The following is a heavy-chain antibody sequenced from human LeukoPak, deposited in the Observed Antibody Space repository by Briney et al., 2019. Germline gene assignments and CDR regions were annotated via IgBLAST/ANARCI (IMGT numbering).Heavy chain of an antibody. D-gene: IGHD1-26*01. CDR3: AKGISGSYPYYFDY. CDR1: GFTFNNYA. J-gene: IGHJ4*02. Sequence: GGSLRLSCAASGFTFNNYAMNWVRQAPGKGLEWVSSISGGGETTYYADSAKGRFTISRDNSKNTLYLQMNSLRAEDTAVYYCAKGISGSYPYYFDYWGQGTLVTVSS. CDR2: ISGGGETT. V-gene: IGHV3-23*01.